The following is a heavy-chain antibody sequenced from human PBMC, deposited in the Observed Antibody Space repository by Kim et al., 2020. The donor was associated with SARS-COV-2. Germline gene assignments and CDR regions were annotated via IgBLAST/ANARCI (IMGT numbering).Heavy chain of an antibody. V-gene: IGHV3-9*01. CDR2: ISRDGGSI. CDR1: GFTFGDYA. CDR3: ATDWTYSSSWYVAFEI. J-gene: IGHJ3*02. Sequence: GGSLRLSCAASGFTFGDYAMNWVRQAPGKGLEWVSVISRDGGSIGYADSVKGRFTISRDNSKNSLYLQMNSLRAEDTALYYCATDWTYSSSWYVAFEIWGQGTMVTVSS. D-gene: IGHD6-13*01.